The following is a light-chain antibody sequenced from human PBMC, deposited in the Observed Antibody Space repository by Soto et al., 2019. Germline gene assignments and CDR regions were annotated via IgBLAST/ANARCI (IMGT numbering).Light chain of an antibody. V-gene: IGKV3-15*01. CDR3: QQYTNWLQT. J-gene: IGKJ1*01. CDR2: AAS. Sequence: EMTQSPAALSVSPGERATLSCWASQSVSSDLAWYQQRPGQAPRLLIYAASTRATGIPARFGGSGSASGREFTLIISSLQSEDFAVYYCQQYTNWLQTFCQGTKVDIK. CDR1: QSVSSD.